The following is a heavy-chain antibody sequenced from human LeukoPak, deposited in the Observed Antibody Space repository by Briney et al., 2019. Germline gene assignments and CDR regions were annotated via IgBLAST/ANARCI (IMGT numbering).Heavy chain of an antibody. D-gene: IGHD2-2*01. CDR1: GYSFPSYW. CDR3: ARRYCSSTNCYAFDV. J-gene: IGHJ3*01. CDR2: IYPGDSDK. V-gene: IGHV5-51*01. Sequence: PGESLKISCKGSGYSFPSYWIGWVRQMPGKGLEWMGIIYPGDSDKRYSPSFQGQVTISADKSISTAYLQWSSLKASDTATYYCARRYCSSTNCYAFDVWGQGTMVTVSS.